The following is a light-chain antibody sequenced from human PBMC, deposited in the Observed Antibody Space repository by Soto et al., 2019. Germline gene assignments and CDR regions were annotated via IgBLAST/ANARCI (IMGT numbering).Light chain of an antibody. V-gene: IGKV3-20*01. Sequence: EVVLTQSPGTLSLSPGERVTVSCRASQNVRKYLAWYQQKPGQAPRLVIYGAGTRGSGVPDRFSGIGSGTDFTLTINSLESDDSAVYYCHQYGESPPTFGGGTKVEI. CDR1: QNVRKY. CDR2: GAG. CDR3: HQYGESPPT. J-gene: IGKJ4*01.